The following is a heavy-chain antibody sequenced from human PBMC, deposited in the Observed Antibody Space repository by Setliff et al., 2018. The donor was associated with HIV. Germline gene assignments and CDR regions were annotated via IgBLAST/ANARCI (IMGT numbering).Heavy chain of an antibody. CDR2: ISGSGDIT. D-gene: IGHD4-4*01. Sequence: PSETLSLSCAASGFSFRSYAVSWVRQAPGKGLEWVSVISGSGDITYYRESVKGRFTVSRDNSNNTVYLQMNSLRAEDTAMYYCARTQTVITVYGPFDSWGQGTPVTVSS. V-gene: IGHV3-23*01. CDR3: ARTQTVITVYGPFDS. CDR1: GFSFRSYA. J-gene: IGHJ4*02.